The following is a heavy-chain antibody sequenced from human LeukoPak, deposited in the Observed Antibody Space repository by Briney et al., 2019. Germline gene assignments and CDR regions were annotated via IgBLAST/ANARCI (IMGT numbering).Heavy chain of an antibody. CDR1: GGSFSGYY. J-gene: IGHJ6*03. CDR2: INHSGST. D-gene: IGHD3-10*01. V-gene: IGHV4-34*01. Sequence: SETLSLTCAVYGGSFSGYYWSWIRQPPGKGLEWIGEINHSGSTNYNPSLKSRVTISVDTFKNQFSLKLSSVTAADTAVYYCARGGHGSGSCYYYYYYYMDVWGKGTTVTVSS. CDR3: ARGGHGSGSCYYYYYYYMDV.